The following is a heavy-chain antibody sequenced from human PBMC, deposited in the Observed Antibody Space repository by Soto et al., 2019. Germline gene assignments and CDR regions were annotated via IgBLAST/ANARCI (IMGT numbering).Heavy chain of an antibody. V-gene: IGHV4-59*01. CDR3: ARDSARPNLRYFDWSPYFDY. Sequence: TSETLSLTCTVSGGSISSYYWSWIRQPPGKGLEWIGYIYYSGSTNYNPSLKSRVTISVDTSKNQFSLKLSSVTAADTAVYYRARDSARPNLRYFDWSPYFDYWGQGTLVTVSS. D-gene: IGHD3-9*01. J-gene: IGHJ4*02. CDR1: GGSISSYY. CDR2: IYYSGST.